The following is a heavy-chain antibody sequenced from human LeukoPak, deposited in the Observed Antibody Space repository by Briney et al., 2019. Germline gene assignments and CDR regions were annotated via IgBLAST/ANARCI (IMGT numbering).Heavy chain of an antibody. CDR3: ARDPESGPFDY. CDR1: GGTFSSYA. V-gene: IGHV1-18*01. J-gene: IGHJ4*02. CDR2: IGAYNGNT. Sequence: ASVKVSCKASGGTFSSYAISWVRQAPGQGLEWMGGIGAYNGNTNYAQKLQGRVTMTTDTSTSTAYMELRSLRSDDTAVYYCARDPESGPFDYWGQGTLVTVSS. D-gene: IGHD1-1*01.